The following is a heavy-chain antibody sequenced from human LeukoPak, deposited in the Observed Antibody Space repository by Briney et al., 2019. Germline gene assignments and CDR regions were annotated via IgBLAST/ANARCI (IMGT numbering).Heavy chain of an antibody. CDR3: ARVRYFDWLSPASAFDI. Sequence: SVKVSCKASGGTFSSYAISLVRQAPGQGLEWMGGIIPIFGTANYAQKFQGRVTITADESTSTAYMELSSLRSEDTAVYYCARVRYFDWLSPASAFDIWGQGTMVTVSS. CDR2: IIPIFGTA. D-gene: IGHD3-9*01. J-gene: IGHJ3*02. CDR1: GGTFSSYA. V-gene: IGHV1-69*13.